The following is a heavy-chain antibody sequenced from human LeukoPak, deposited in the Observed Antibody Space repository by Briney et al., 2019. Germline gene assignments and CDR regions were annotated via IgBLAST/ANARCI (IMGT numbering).Heavy chain of an antibody. CDR1: GFTFNNYA. D-gene: IGHD6-13*01. V-gene: IGHV3-23*01. CDR2: ISGSGGTT. CDR3: AKWYSSSWYYYDYYGMDV. Sequence: GSLRLSCAASGFTFNNYAMSWVRQAPGKGLEWVSAISGSGGTTYYADSVKGRFTISRDNSKNTLYLQMNSLRAEDTAVYYCAKWYSSSWYYYDYYGMDVWGQGTTVTVSS. J-gene: IGHJ6*02.